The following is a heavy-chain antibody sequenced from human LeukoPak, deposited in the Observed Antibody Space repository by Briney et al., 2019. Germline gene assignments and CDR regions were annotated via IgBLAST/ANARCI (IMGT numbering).Heavy chain of an antibody. J-gene: IGHJ4*02. Sequence: GGSLRLSCTASGFDFSSYAMKWVRQAPGKGLEWVAAISRTSSYIYYADSVRGRFTISRDNAKNSVYLQMDSLRAEDTALYYCARGERRYCSDGSCYPGDYWGRGTQVSVSS. CDR3: ARGERRYCSDGSCYPGDY. CDR2: ISRTSSYI. CDR1: GFDFSSYA. D-gene: IGHD2-15*01. V-gene: IGHV3-21*01.